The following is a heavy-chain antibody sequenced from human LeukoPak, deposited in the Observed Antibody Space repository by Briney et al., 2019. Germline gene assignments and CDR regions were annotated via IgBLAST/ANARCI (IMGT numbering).Heavy chain of an antibody. V-gene: IGHV4-30-4*01. Sequence: PSQTLSLTCTVSGGSISSGDYYWSWIRQPPGKGLEWIGYIYYSGSTYYNPSLKSRVTISVDTSKNQFSLKLSSVTAADTAVYYCARAGGYDSSGYYAEYFQHWGQGTLATVSS. CDR3: ARAGGYDSSGYYAEYFQH. J-gene: IGHJ1*01. D-gene: IGHD3-22*01. CDR1: GGSISSGDYY. CDR2: IYYSGST.